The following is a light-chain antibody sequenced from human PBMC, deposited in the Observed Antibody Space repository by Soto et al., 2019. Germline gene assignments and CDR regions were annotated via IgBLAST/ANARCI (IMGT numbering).Light chain of an antibody. V-gene: IGKV1-6*01. CDR3: LQDYNFPLT. CDR2: AAS. CDR1: QGIRND. J-gene: IGKJ4*01. Sequence: AIQMTQSPSSLSASVGDRVTITCRARQGIRNDLGWYQQQPGKAPKLLIYAASSLQSGVPSRFSGSGSGTDFTPTISSLQPEDCATYYCLQDYNFPLTFGGGTKVEIK.